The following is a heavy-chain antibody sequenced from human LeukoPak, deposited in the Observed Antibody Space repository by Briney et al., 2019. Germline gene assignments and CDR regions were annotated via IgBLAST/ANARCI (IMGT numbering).Heavy chain of an antibody. J-gene: IGHJ4*02. Sequence: GGSLRLSCATSGFSFGTHGMSWVRQAPGEGLQWVSSIGTKMTDTNYADSVRGRFTISRDNSKNTLYLQMDSLRAEDTATCYCARHTTTFADWGQGTLVIVSS. CDR2: IGTKMTDT. CDR1: GFSFGTHG. CDR3: ARHTTTFAD. V-gene: IGHV3-23*01. D-gene: IGHD1-1*01.